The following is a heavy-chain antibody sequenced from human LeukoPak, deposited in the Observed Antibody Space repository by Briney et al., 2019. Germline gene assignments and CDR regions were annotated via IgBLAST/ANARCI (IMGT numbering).Heavy chain of an antibody. CDR1: GFPFSHHA. D-gene: IGHD2-21*02. CDR2: ISNGNT. Sequence: GGSLGLSCAASGFPFSHHAMSWVRQPPGKGLEWVAAISNGNTYYADSVRGRFTISRDDSRNMVYLQMNSLRDEDTALYYCVREAGYCASVCLKSNWFDPWGQGTLVTVSS. V-gene: IGHV3-23*01. J-gene: IGHJ5*02. CDR3: VREAGYCASVCLKSNWFDP.